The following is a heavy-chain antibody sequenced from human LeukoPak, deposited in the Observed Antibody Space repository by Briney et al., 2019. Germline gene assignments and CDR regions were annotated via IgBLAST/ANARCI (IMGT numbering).Heavy chain of an antibody. CDR1: GFTFSSYW. V-gene: IGHV3-7*01. CDR2: IKQDGSEK. Sequence: GGSLRLSCAASGFTFSSYWMSWVRQAPGKGLEWVANIKQDGSEKYYVDSVKGRFTISRDNSKNTLYLQMNSLRAEDTAVYYCARDRGFDVVVPAALDYWGQGTLVTVSS. D-gene: IGHD2-2*01. CDR3: ARDRGFDVVVPAALDY. J-gene: IGHJ4*02.